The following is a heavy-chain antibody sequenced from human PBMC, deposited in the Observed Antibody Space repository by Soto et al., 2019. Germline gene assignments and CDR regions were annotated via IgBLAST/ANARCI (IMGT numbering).Heavy chain of an antibody. V-gene: IGHV3-74*01. CDR1: GFTFSSYW. CDR3: ARRGQLVVNGQNYYYYYMDV. CDR2: INSDGSST. J-gene: IGHJ6*03. D-gene: IGHD3-22*01. Sequence: PGGSLRLSCAASGFTFSSYWMHWVRQAPGKGLVWVSRINSDGSSTSYADSVKGRFTISRDNAKNTLYLQMNSLRAEDTAAYYCARRGQLVVNGQNYYYYYMDVWGKGTTVTVSS.